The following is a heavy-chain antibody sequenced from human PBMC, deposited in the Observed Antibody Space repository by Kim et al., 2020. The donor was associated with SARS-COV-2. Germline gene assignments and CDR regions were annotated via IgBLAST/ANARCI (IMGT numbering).Heavy chain of an antibody. CDR2: IYYSGST. Sequence: SETLSLTCTVSGGSISSGGYYWSWIRQHPGKGLEWIGYIYYSGSTYYNPSLKSRVTISVDTSKNQFSLKLSSVTAADTAVYYCARDVLAARRTYNWFDPWGQGTLVTVSS. D-gene: IGHD6-6*01. V-gene: IGHV4-31*03. CDR3: ARDVLAARRTYNWFDP. J-gene: IGHJ5*02. CDR1: GGSISSGGYY.